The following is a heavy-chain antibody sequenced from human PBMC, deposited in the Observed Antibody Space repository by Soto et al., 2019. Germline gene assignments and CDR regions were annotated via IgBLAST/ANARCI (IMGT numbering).Heavy chain of an antibody. CDR3: AKDKDIVVVVAATPFDY. CDR1: GFTFSSYG. Sequence: QVQLVESGGGVVQPGRSLRLSCAASGFTFSSYGMHWVRQAPGKGLEWVAVISYDGSNKYYADSVKGRFTISRDNSKNTLDLQMNSLRAEDTAVYYCAKDKDIVVVVAATPFDYWGQGTLVTVSS. J-gene: IGHJ4*02. V-gene: IGHV3-30*18. D-gene: IGHD2-15*01. CDR2: ISYDGSNK.